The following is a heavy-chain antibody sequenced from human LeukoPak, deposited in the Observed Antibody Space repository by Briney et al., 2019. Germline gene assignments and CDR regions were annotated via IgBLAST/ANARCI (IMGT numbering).Heavy chain of an antibody. V-gene: IGHV3-53*01. CDR2: IYSGGST. J-gene: IGHJ4*02. Sequence: GGSLRLSCAASGFTVSSNYMSCVRQAPGKGLEWVSVIYSGGSTYYADSVKGRFTISRDNSKNTLYLQMNSLRAEDTAVYYCARDQLGEFYFDYWGQGTLVTVSS. CDR1: GFTVSSNY. CDR3: ARDQLGEFYFDY. D-gene: IGHD2-2*01.